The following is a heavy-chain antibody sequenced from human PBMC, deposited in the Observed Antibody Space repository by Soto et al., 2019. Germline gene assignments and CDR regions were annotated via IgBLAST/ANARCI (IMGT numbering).Heavy chain of an antibody. J-gene: IGHJ6*02. V-gene: IGHV3-30*18. D-gene: IGHD1-20*01. CDR3: AKDHIGSVYNWNDVDYYYYGMDV. Sequence: QVQLVESGGGVVQPGRSLRLSCAASGFTFSSYGMHWVRQAPGKGLEWVAVISYDGSNKNYADSVKGRFTISRDNSNNTLYLQMNSLRAGDTAVYYCAKDHIGSVYNWNDVDYYYYGMDVWGQGTTVTVSS. CDR2: ISYDGSNK. CDR1: GFTFSSYG.